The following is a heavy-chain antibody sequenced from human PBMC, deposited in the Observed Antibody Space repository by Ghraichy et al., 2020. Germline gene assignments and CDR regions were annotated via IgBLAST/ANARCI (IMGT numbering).Heavy chain of an antibody. CDR2: ISGSGGGS. Sequence: LSLTCVASGFPFSRHDMTWVRQAPGKGLEWVASISGSGGGSNYADSVKGRFTISRADSEKTLYLQMNSLTAEDTAVYYCAKIEFYYGAGSLREDFWGLGTQVTVSS. CDR1: GFPFSRHD. D-gene: IGHD3-10*01. V-gene: IGHV3-23*01. CDR3: AKIEFYYGAGSLREDF. J-gene: IGHJ4*02.